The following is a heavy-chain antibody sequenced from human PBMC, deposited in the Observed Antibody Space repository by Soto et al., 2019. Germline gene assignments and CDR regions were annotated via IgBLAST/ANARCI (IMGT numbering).Heavy chain of an antibody. Sequence: EVQLLESGGGLVQPGGSLRLSCAASGFTFSSYAMSWVHQAPGKGLEWVSAISGSGGSTYYADSVKGRFTISRDNSKNTLYLQMNSLRAEDTAVYYCAKDLGGSGRGRDSVYWGQGTLVTVSS. CDR3: AKDLGGSGRGRDSVY. D-gene: IGHD3-10*01. J-gene: IGHJ4*02. CDR1: GFTFSSYA. V-gene: IGHV3-23*01. CDR2: ISGSGGST.